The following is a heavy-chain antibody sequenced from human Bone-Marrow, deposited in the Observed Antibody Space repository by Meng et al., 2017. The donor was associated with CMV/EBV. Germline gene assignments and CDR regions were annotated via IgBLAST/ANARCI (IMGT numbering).Heavy chain of an antibody. CDR3: ARIVVTRSYYYYGMDV. D-gene: IGHD1-1*01. V-gene: IGHV4-39*01. CDR1: DDSISSISYY. J-gene: IGHJ6*02. Sequence: SETLSLTCTVSDDSISSISYYWGWIRQPPGKGLEWIGNIYYSGSTYYNASLKSRATISVGTSERQFSLKLSSVTAADTALYYCARIVVTRSYYYYGMDVWGQGTTVPVSS. CDR2: IYYSGST.